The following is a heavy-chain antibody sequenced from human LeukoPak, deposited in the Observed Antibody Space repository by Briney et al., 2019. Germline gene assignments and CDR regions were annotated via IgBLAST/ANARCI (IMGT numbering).Heavy chain of an antibody. CDR3: AREYIVVVPVAIRRYYYYGMDV. CDR1: GYTFTSYA. Sequence: ASVKVSCTASGYTFTSYAMHWVRQAPGQRLEWMGWINAGNGNTKYSQKFQGRVTITRDTSASTAYMELSSLRSEDTAVYYCAREYIVVVPVAIRRYYYYGMDVWGQGTTVTVSS. J-gene: IGHJ6*02. V-gene: IGHV1-3*01. CDR2: INAGNGNT. D-gene: IGHD2-2*02.